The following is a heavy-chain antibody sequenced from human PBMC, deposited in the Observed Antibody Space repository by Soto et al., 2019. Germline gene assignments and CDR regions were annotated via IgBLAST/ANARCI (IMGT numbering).Heavy chain of an antibody. D-gene: IGHD6-13*01. Sequence: QVQLVQSGAEVKKPGASVKVSCKASGYTFPSYGISWVRQAPRQGLEWMGWISAYNGNTNYAQKLQGRVTMTTDTPTSTAYIELRSLRSDDTAVYYCAREGSSSWYDYWGQGTLVTVSS. CDR1: GYTFPSYG. J-gene: IGHJ4*02. V-gene: IGHV1-18*01. CDR3: AREGSSSWYDY. CDR2: ISAYNGNT.